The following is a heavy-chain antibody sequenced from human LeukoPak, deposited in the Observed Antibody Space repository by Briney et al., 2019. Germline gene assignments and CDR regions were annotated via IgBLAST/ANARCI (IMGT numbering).Heavy chain of an antibody. D-gene: IGHD2-15*01. J-gene: IGHJ3*01. CDR3: ARQQQFCSGGNCYSLNAFDL. Sequence: PGESLKISCKGSGYNFITYWIGWVRQMPGKGLEWMGIIYPGDSDTRYSPSFQGQVTISADESISTAYLQWSSLKASDTAMYYCARQQQFCSGGNCYSLNAFDLWGQGTVVTVSS. V-gene: IGHV5-51*01. CDR2: IYPGDSDT. CDR1: GYNFITYW.